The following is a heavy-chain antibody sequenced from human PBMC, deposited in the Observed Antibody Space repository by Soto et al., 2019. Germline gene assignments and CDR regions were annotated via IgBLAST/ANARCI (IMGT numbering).Heavy chain of an antibody. J-gene: IGHJ5*02. D-gene: IGHD2-2*01. CDR1: GGSFSGYY. V-gene: IGHV4-34*01. Sequence: QVQLQQWGAGLLKPSETLSLTCAVYGGSFSGYYWSWIRQPPGKGLEWIGEINHSGSTNYNPSLKSRVTISVDTSKTQFSLKLSSVTAADTAVYYCARGIVVVPAARRNWFDPWGQGTLVTVSS. CDR2: INHSGST. CDR3: ARGIVVVPAARRNWFDP.